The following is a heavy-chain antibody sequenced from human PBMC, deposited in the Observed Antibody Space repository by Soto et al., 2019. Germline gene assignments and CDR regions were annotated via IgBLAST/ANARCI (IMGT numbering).Heavy chain of an antibody. J-gene: IGHJ4*02. CDR2: IKHEGSEK. Sequence: EVQLVESGGGLVQPGGSLRLSCAASGFTFSSYWMSWVRQAPGKGLEWVSNIKHEGSEKYYVDSVKGRFTISRDNAKNSLYLQMNSMRVEATDVYYYSRVLTWAFDYWGQGTLVTVSS. CDR1: GFTFSSYW. D-gene: IGHD3-9*01. CDR3: SRVLTWAFDY. V-gene: IGHV3-7*01.